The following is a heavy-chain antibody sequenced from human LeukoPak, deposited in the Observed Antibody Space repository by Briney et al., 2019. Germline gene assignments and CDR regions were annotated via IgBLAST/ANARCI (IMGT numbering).Heavy chain of an antibody. V-gene: IGHV4-39*01. J-gene: IGHJ5*02. Sequence: SETLSLTCTVSGGSISSSSYYWGWIRQPPGKGLEWIGSIYYSGSTYYNPSLKSRVTTSVDTSKNQFSLKLSSVTAADTAVYYCARPLGYCSGGSCYFNWFDPWGQGTLVTVSS. CDR3: ARPLGYCSGGSCYFNWFDP. CDR1: GGSISSSSYY. CDR2: IYYSGST. D-gene: IGHD2-15*01.